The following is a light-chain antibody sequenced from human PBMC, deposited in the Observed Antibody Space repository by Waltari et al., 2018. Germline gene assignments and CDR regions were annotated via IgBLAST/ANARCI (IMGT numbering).Light chain of an antibody. Sequence: DIVMTQSPDSLAVSLGERATIPRKSSQTVLYSSTNKNYLAWYQQKPGQPPKLLILWASTRESWVPDRFSGSGSGTDFTLTVSSLQAEDVAVYYCHQYYTTPYTFGQGTKLEIK. CDR3: HQYYTTPYT. J-gene: IGKJ2*01. V-gene: IGKV4-1*01. CDR2: WAS. CDR1: QTVLYSSTNKNY.